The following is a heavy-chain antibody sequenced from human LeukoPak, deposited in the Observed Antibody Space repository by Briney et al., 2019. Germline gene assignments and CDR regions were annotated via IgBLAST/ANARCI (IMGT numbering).Heavy chain of an antibody. J-gene: IGHJ4*02. CDR2: ISYDGSNK. CDR1: GFTFSTYA. CDR3: ARGAPVDY. D-gene: IGHD1-14*01. V-gene: IGHV3-30-3*01. Sequence: PGGSLRLSCAASGFTFSTYATHWVRQAPGKGLELVAVISYDGSNKYYVDSVKGRFTISRDNSKNTLYLQMNSLRAEDTAVYYCARGAPVDYWGQGTLVTVSS.